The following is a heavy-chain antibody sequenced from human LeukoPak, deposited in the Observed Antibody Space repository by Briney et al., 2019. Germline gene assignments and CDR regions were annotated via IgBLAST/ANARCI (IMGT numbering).Heavy chain of an antibody. V-gene: IGHV3-30*02. D-gene: IGHD3-9*01. CDR2: IRYDGSNK. J-gene: IGHJ4*02. CDR3: AKQDILTGYLGFDY. CDR1: GFTFSSYG. Sequence: GGSLRLSCAASGFTFSSYGMHWARQAPGKGLEWVAFIRYDGSNKYYADSVKGRFTISRDNSKNTLYLQMNSLRAEDTAVYYCAKQDILTGYLGFDYWGQGTLVTVSS.